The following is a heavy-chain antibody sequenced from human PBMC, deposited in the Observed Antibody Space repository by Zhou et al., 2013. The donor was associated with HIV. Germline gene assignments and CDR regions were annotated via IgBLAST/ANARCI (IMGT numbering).Heavy chain of an antibody. CDR1: GYTFVGFG. D-gene: IGHD4-17*01. CDR3: ARHRRYGDNSYSFDI. V-gene: IGHV1-8*03. Sequence: QVQLVQSGAELKKPGASVKVSCKASGYTFVGFGLTWVRQAPGRGLEWMGWMNPRSGNTGYAQKFQGRVTVTRNTSINTAYMELSGLRSEDTAVYYCARHRRYGDNSYSFDIWGQGTMVTVSS. CDR2: MNPRSGNT. J-gene: IGHJ3*02.